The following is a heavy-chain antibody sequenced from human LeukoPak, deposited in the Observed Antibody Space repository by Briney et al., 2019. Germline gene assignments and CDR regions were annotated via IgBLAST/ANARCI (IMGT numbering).Heavy chain of an antibody. V-gene: IGHV3-23*01. CDR3: AKHLALVGATTTYDY. CDR2: IRGSGDST. J-gene: IGHJ4*02. Sequence: GGSLRLSCAASRFAFSGYGMTWVRQAPGKGLEWVSGIRGSGDSTYYADSVKGRFTISRDNSKNTLYLQMNSLRAEDTAVYYCAKHLALVGATTTYDYWGQGTLVIVSS. CDR1: RFAFSGYG. D-gene: IGHD1-26*01.